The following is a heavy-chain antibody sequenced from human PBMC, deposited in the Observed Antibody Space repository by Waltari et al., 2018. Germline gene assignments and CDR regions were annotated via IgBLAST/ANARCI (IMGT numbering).Heavy chain of an antibody. V-gene: IGHV3-33*01. Sequence: QVQLVESGGGVVQPGRSLRLSCAASGFTFSSYGMHWVRQAPGKGLAWVAVIWYDGSNKYYADSVKGRFTISRDNSKNTLYLQMNSLRAEDTAVYYCARSFSGYEDYWGQGTLVTVSS. D-gene: IGHD5-12*01. CDR1: GFTFSSYG. CDR3: ARSFSGYEDY. J-gene: IGHJ4*02. CDR2: IWYDGSNK.